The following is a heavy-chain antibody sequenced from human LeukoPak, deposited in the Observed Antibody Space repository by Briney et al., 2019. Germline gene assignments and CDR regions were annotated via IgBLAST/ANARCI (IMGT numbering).Heavy chain of an antibody. CDR1: GYTFTGYY. CDR2: INPNSGGT. V-gene: IGHV1-2*02. Sequence: ASVKVSCKASGYTFTGYYMHWVRQAPGQGLEWMGWINPNSGGTNYAQKFQGRVTMTRDTSVSTAYMELSRLRSDDTAVYYCARGEDITSYYYYYYMDVWGKGTTVTISS. J-gene: IGHJ6*03. CDR3: ARGEDITSYYYYYYMDV. D-gene: IGHD2-15*01.